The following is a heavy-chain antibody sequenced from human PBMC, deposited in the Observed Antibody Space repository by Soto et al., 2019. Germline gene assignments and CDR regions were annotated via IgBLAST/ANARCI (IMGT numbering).Heavy chain of an antibody. D-gene: IGHD3-3*01. V-gene: IGHV3-30*18. J-gene: IGHJ6*02. CDR3: AKERGTGDFWSGYYTGGWSNYYYGMDV. CDR1: GFTFSSYG. Sequence: AGGSLRLSCAASGFTFSSYGMHWVRQAPGKGLEWVAVISYDGSNKYYADSVKGRFTISRDNSKNTLYLQMNSLRAEDTAVYYCAKERGTGDFWSGYYTGGWSNYYYGMDVWGQGTTVTVSS. CDR2: ISYDGSNK.